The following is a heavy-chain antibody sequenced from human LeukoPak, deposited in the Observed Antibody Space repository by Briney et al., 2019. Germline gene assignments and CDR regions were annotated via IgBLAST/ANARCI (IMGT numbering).Heavy chain of an antibody. V-gene: IGHV1-2*04. CDR2: INPNSGGT. CDR3: AREYIVAHGDYSTFDP. J-gene: IGHJ5*02. Sequence: RASVKVSCKASGYTFTGYYMHWVRQAPGQGLEWMGWINPNSGGTNYAQKFQGWVTMTRDTSISTAYMELSRLRSDDTAVYYCAREYIVAHGDYSTFDPWGQGTLVTVSS. D-gene: IGHD4-17*01. CDR1: GYTFTGYY.